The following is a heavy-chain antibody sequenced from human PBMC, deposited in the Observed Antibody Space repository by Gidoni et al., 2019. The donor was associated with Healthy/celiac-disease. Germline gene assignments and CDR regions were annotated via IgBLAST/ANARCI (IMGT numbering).Heavy chain of an antibody. CDR1: GGSVSSGSYY. D-gene: IGHD3-16*01. CDR2: IYYSGST. J-gene: IGHJ4*02. Sequence: QVQLQESGPGLVKPSETLSPTCTVSGGSVSSGSYYWSWIRQPPGKGLEWIGYIYYSGSTNYNPSLKSRVTISVDTSKNQFSLKLSSVTAADTAVYYCARDGDWGQGTLVTVSS. CDR3: ARDGD. V-gene: IGHV4-61*01.